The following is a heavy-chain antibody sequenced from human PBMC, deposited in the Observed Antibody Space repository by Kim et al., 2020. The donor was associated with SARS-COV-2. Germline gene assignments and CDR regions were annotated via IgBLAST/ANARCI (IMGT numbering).Heavy chain of an antibody. CDR3: AKLRGGDGYKDYFDY. V-gene: IGHV3-23*01. Sequence: GGSLRLSCAASGFTFSSYAMRWVRQAPGKGLEWVSTVSGSGGSTYYTDSVKGRLTISRDNSKSTLYLQMSSLRAEDTAVYYCAKLRGGDGYKDYFDYWG. CDR2: VSGSGGST. D-gene: IGHD2-21*01. CDR1: GFTFSSYA. J-gene: IGHJ4*01.